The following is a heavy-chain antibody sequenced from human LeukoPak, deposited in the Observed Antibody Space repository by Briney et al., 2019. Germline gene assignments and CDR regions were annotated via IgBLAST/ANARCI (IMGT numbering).Heavy chain of an antibody. Sequence: SETLSLTCAVYGGSFSGHYWTWIRQPPGKGLEWIGGVTDRGNVHNNPSLRNRVTMSVETAKSQFSVKLKSMTAADTSVFFCARARGSSSGWGHYYYPLDGWGQGTTVTVSS. CDR1: GGSFSGHY. V-gene: IGHV4-34*01. CDR2: VTDRGNV. CDR3: ARARGSSSGWGHYYYPLDG. J-gene: IGHJ6*01. D-gene: IGHD6-19*01.